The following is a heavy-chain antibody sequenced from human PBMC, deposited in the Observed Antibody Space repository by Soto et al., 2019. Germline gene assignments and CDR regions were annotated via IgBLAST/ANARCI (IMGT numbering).Heavy chain of an antibody. J-gene: IGHJ4*02. D-gene: IGHD3-10*01. CDR2: INHSGST. CDR1: GGSFSGYY. CDR3: ARGKRNYYGSGSYYPTIEFDY. Sequence: SETLSLTCAVYGGSFSGYYWSWIRQPPGKGLEWIGEINHSGSTNYNPSLKSRVTISVDTSKNQFSLKLSSVTAADTAVYYCARGKRNYYGSGSYYPTIEFDYWGQGTLVTVSS. V-gene: IGHV4-34*01.